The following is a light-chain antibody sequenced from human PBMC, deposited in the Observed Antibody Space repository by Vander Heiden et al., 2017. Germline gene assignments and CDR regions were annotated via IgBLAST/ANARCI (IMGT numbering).Light chain of an antibody. J-gene: IGKJ1*01. V-gene: IGKV1-39*01. CDR3: QQSYTNSWT. CDR2: GAS. Sequence: DIQMTQSPSSLSASVGDRVTITCRASQSISSYLNWYQQKPGKAPKLLIYGASSLQSGVPSRFSGSGSGTDFTLIVSSLQPEDSASYYCQQSYTNSWTFGQGTKVEI. CDR1: QSISSY.